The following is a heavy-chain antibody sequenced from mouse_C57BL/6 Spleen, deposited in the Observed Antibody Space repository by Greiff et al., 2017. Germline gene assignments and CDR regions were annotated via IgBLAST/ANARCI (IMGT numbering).Heavy chain of an antibody. J-gene: IGHJ4*01. D-gene: IGHD2-2*01. CDR1: GYTFTSYW. V-gene: IGHV1-64*01. CDR3: ARGGYLYYYAMDD. CDR2: IHPYSGST. Sequence: QVQLQQPGPELVKPGASVKLSCKASGYTFTSYWMHWVKQRPGQGLEWIGMIHPYSGSTNYNEKFKSKATLTVDKSSSTAYMQLSSLTSEDSAVYYCARGGYLYYYAMDDWGQGTSVTVSS.